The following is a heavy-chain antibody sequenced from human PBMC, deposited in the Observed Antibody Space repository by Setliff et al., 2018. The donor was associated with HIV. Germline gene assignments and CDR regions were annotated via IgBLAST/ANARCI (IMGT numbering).Heavy chain of an antibody. CDR3: ASRGIVVVTMSMPDEFFVH. J-gene: IGHJ1*01. CDR2: IYYSGTT. V-gene: IGHV4-39*01. D-gene: IGHD2-21*02. CDR1: GGSINSDNYY. Sequence: ASETLSLTCSVSGGSINSDNYYWGWIRQAPGKGLEWIGSIYYSGTTYYSPSLRGRVTISVDRSRNQFSLTLNSVTAADTATYYCASRGIVVVTMSMPDEFFVHWGHGTLVTVSS.